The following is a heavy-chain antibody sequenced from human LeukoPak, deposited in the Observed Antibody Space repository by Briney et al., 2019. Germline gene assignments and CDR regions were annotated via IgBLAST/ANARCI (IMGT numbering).Heavy chain of an antibody. CDR3: ARLRRFDAFDI. CDR1: GFTFSSYS. V-gene: IGHV3-21*01. CDR2: ISSSSSYI. Sequence: GGSLRLSCAASGFTFSSYSMNWVRQAPGKGLEWVSSISSSSSYIYYADSVKGRFTISRDNAKNSLYLQMNSLRAEDTAVYYCARLRRFDAFDIWGQGTMVTVSS. J-gene: IGHJ3*02. D-gene: IGHD5-24*01.